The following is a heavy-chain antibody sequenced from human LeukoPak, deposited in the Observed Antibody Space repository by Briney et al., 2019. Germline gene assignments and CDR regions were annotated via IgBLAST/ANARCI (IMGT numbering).Heavy chain of an antibody. J-gene: IGHJ5*02. D-gene: IGHD2-2*01. V-gene: IGHV1-2*02. Sequence: KPGASVKVSCKASGYTFTGYYMHWVRQAPGQGLEWMGWISPNSGGTNYAQKFQGRVTMTRDTSISTAYMELSRLRSDDTAVYYCARESSCDTTSCLAPTDWFDPWGQGTLVTVSS. CDR1: GYTFTGYY. CDR2: ISPNSGGT. CDR3: ARESSCDTTSCLAPTDWFDP.